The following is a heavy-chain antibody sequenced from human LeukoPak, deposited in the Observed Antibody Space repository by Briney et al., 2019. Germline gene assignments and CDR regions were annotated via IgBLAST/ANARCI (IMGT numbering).Heavy chain of an antibody. Sequence: GASVKVSCKASGYTFTGYYMHWVRQAPGQGLEWMGWINPNSGGTNYAQKFQGRVTMTRDTSISTAYMELSRLRSDDTAVYYCARFDRDSSSSGGLDYWGQGTLVTVSS. V-gene: IGHV1-2*02. CDR2: INPNSGGT. J-gene: IGHJ4*02. CDR1: GYTFTGYY. CDR3: ARFDRDSSSSGGLDY. D-gene: IGHD6-6*01.